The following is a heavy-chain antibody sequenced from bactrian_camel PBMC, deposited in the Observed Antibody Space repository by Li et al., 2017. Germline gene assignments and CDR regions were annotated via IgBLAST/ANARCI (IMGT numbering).Heavy chain of an antibody. CDR3: AADEERAAVARWVGAYDY. V-gene: IGHV3S28*01. Sequence: QLVESGGGSVQAGGSLSVSCTASGYIYPRPCMGWFRQAPGKGLEWVSTINSLGGSPYYAASVEGRFTISQDNAKNTLYLQMNSLRPEDSAMYYCAADEERAAVARWVGAYDYMGPGTQVTVS. CDR1: GYIYPRPC. CDR2: INSLGGSP. D-gene: IGHD5*01. J-gene: IGHJ4*01.